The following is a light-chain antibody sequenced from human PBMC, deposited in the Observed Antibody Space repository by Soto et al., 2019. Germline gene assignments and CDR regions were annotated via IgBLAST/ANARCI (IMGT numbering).Light chain of an antibody. CDR3: SSYAGSDKFVL. CDR1: SSDVGGYNF. Sequence: QSVLSQPPSASGSPGQSVTISCTGSSSDVGGYNFVSWYQHLPGKAPKLMIYEVIQRPSGVPDRFSGSKSGNTASLTVSGLQAEDEADYDCSSYAGSDKFVLFGGGTKLTVL. V-gene: IGLV2-8*01. J-gene: IGLJ2*01. CDR2: EVI.